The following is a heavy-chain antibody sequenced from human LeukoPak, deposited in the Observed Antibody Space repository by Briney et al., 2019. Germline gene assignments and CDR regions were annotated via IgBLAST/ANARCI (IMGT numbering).Heavy chain of an antibody. CDR2: IYSGGTI. V-gene: IGHV3-53*01. CDR1: GFSIRTYY. D-gene: IGHD3-22*01. Sequence: GGSLRLSCAASGFSIRTYYMSWVRQAPGKGLEWVSVIYSGGTIRYADSVKGRFTFSRDNFKDTLNLQMNSLRADDTAVYYCVRAVHHNFYSDSSGYYGDAFDVWGRGTVVTVSS. CDR3: VRAVHHNFYSDSSGYYGDAFDV. J-gene: IGHJ3*01.